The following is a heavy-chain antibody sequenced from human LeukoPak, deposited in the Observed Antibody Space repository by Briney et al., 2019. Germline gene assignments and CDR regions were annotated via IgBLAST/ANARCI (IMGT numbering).Heavy chain of an antibody. CDR3: ARELLWFGELYYYYYYGMDV. Sequence: GASVKVSCKASGYTFTSYGISWVRQAPGQGLEWMGWISAYNGNTNYAQKLQGRVTMTTDTSTSTAYMEPRSLRSDDTAVYYCARELLWFGELYYYYYYGMDVRGQGTTVTVSS. V-gene: IGHV1-18*01. D-gene: IGHD3-10*01. CDR2: ISAYNGNT. CDR1: GYTFTSYG. J-gene: IGHJ6*02.